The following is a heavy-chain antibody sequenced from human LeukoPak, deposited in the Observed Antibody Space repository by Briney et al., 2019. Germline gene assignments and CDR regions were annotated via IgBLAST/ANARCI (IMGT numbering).Heavy chain of an antibody. V-gene: IGHV3-23*01. CDR3: AKDRTQEYYDILTGYGY. J-gene: IGHJ4*02. D-gene: IGHD3-9*01. CDR2: ISGSGGST. Sequence: GGSLRLSSAASGFTFSSYSMNWVRQDPGKGLEGASAISGSGGSTYYADSVKGRFTISRDNSKNTVYLQMNSLRAEDTAVYYCAKDRTQEYYDILTGYGYWGQGTLVTVSS. CDR1: GFTFSSYS.